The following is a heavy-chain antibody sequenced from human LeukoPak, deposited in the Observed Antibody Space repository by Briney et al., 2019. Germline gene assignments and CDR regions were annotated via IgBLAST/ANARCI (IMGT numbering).Heavy chain of an antibody. CDR1: GFIFSSYA. CDR3: AKLLGTYYDILTVYHIGNNWFDP. V-gene: IGHV3-23*01. Sequence: PGGSLRLSCAASGFIFSSYAMSWVRQAPGKGLEWVSAISGSGGSTYYADSVKGRFTISRDNSKSTLYLQMNSPRAEDTAVYYCAKLLGTYYDILTVYHIGNNWFDPWGQGTLVTVSS. CDR2: ISGSGGST. J-gene: IGHJ5*02. D-gene: IGHD3-9*01.